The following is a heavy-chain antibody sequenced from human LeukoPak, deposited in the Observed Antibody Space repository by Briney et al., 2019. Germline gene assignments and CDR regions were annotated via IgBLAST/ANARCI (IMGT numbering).Heavy chain of an antibody. V-gene: IGHV4-59*12. Sequence: SETLSLTCTVSGGSISDYSRSWIRQPPGKGLEWIGNIYYSGSANHNPSLKSRVTISVDKSKNQFSLKLNPVTAADTAVYYCAREAGYSTSWSDYWGQGTLVTVSS. CDR1: GGSISDYS. CDR3: AREAGYSTSWSDY. D-gene: IGHD6-13*01. CDR2: IYYSGSA. J-gene: IGHJ4*02.